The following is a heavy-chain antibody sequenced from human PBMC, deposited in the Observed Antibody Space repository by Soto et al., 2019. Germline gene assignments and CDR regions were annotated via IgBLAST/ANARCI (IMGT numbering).Heavy chain of an antibody. CDR3: TRSSSTVTTLDY. J-gene: IGHJ4*02. D-gene: IGHD2-2*01. CDR1: GGSISSGDYY. CDR2: IYYSGST. Sequence: PSETLSLTCTVSGGSISSGDYYWSWIRQPPGKGLEWIGYIYYSGSTYYNPSLQSRVTISEDTSKNQFSLKLSSVTAADTAVYYCTRSSSTVTTLDYWGQGTLVTVSS. V-gene: IGHV4-30-4*01.